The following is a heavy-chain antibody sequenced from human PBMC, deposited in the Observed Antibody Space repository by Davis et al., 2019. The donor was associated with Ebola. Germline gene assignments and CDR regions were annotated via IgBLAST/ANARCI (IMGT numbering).Heavy chain of an antibody. CDR2: IRSKANSYAT. CDR1: GFTFSGSA. D-gene: IGHD4-17*01. Sequence: GGSLRLSCAASGFTFSGSAMHWVRQASGKGLEWVGRIRSKANSYATAYAASVKGRLTISRDDSKNTAYLQMNSLKTEDTAVYYCTSSTVTTQYWGQGTLVTVSS. V-gene: IGHV3-73*01. CDR3: TSSTVTTQY. J-gene: IGHJ4*02.